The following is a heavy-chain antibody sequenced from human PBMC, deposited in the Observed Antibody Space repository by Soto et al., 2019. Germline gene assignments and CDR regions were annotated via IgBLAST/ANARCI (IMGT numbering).Heavy chain of an antibody. Sequence: QVQLVQSGAEVRKPGASVKVSCKASGYTFTTYGISGVRQAPGQGLEWMGWISGYNGHTKYAQKFQGRVTMTRDTSTSTVYMDLRSLRSDDTAVYYCAREGEMPYYYYGLDVRGQGTTVTVSS. J-gene: IGHJ6*02. CDR1: GYTFTTYG. CDR2: ISGYNGHT. V-gene: IGHV1-18*01. D-gene: IGHD3-16*01. CDR3: AREGEMPYYYYGLDV.